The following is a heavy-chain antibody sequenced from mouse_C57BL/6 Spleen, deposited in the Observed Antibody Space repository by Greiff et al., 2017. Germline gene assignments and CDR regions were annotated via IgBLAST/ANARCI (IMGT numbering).Heavy chain of an antibody. CDR2: ISYDGSN. D-gene: IGHD2-1*01. CDR3: AREGDLPLDY. J-gene: IGHJ2*01. Sequence: ESGPGLVKPSQSLSLTCSVTGYSITSGYYWNWIRQFPGNKLEWMGYISYDGSNNYNPSLKNRISITRDTSKNQFFLKLNSVTTEDTATYYCAREGDLPLDYWGQGTTLTVSS. V-gene: IGHV3-6*01. CDR1: GYSITSGYY.